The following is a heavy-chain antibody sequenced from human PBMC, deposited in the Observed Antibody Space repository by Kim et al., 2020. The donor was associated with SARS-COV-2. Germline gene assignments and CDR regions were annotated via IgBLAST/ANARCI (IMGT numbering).Heavy chain of an antibody. CDR2: IRSKTNSYAT. V-gene: IGHV3-73*01. CDR3: TRVPPYSNSWWDAFDI. D-gene: IGHD6-13*01. CDR1: GFTFSDSS. Sequence: GGSLRLSCAASGFTFSDSSIYWVRQASGKGLEWVGRIRSKTNSYATAYDVSVKGRFIISRDDSKNTAYLQMNSLKTEDTAIYYCTRVPPYSNSWWDAFDIWGQGTMGTVSS. J-gene: IGHJ3*02.